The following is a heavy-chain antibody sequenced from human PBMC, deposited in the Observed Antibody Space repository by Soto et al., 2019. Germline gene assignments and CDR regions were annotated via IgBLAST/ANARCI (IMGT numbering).Heavy chain of an antibody. D-gene: IGHD6-6*01. CDR3: ARRIAARPLSV. J-gene: IGHJ6*04. Sequence: SETLSLTCAVYGGSFSGYYWSWIRQPPGKGLEWIGEINHSGSTNYNPSLKSRVTISVDTSKNQFSLKLSSVTAADTAVYYCARRIAARPLSVWGKGTTVTVSS. CDR1: GGSFSGYY. CDR2: INHSGST. V-gene: IGHV4-34*01.